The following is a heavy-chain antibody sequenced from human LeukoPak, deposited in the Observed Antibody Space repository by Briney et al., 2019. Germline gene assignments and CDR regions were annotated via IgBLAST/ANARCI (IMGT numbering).Heavy chain of an antibody. D-gene: IGHD3-16*01. CDR1: GFTFSSYW. CDR3: VLGGFDY. V-gene: IGHV3-74*01. CDR2: IKSDGSST. Sequence: GGSLRLSCAASGFTFSSYWMHWVRQAPGKGLVWVSRIKSDGSSTSYADSVKGRSTISRDNAKNTLYLQMNSLRAEDTAVYYCVLGGFDYWGQGTLVTVSS. J-gene: IGHJ4*02.